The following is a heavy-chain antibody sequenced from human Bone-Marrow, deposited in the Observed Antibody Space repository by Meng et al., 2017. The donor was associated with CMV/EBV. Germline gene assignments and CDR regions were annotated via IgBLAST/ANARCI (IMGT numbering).Heavy chain of an antibody. V-gene: IGHV4-34*01. J-gene: IGHJ4*02. CDR3: ARVYCSSTSCYSFDY. Sequence: SETLSLTCAVYNGSFSNYYWSWIRQPPGKGLEWIGEINHSGSTNYNPSLKSRVTISVDTSKNQFSLKLSSVTAADTAVYYCARVYCSSTSCYSFDYWGQGTLVTVSS. D-gene: IGHD2-2*01. CDR1: NGSFSNYY. CDR2: INHSGST.